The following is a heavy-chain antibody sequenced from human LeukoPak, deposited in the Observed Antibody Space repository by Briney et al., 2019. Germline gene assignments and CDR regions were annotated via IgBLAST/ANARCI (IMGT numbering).Heavy chain of an antibody. D-gene: IGHD6-13*01. CDR2: ISYDGSNK. CDR1: GFTFSSYA. Sequence: GRSLRLSCAASGFTFSSYAMHWVRQAPGKGLEWVAVISYDGSNKYYADSVKGRFTISRDNSKNTLYLQMNSLRAEDTAVYYCARALSRSSSWLYYYYYMDVWGKGTTVTVSS. V-gene: IGHV3-30-3*01. CDR3: ARALSRSSSWLYYYYYMDV. J-gene: IGHJ6*03.